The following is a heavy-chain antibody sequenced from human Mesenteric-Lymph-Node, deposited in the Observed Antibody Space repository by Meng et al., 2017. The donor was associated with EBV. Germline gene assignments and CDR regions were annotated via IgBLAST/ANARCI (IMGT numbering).Heavy chain of an antibody. J-gene: IGHJ5*02. CDR3: ARREASSPGWFDP. D-gene: IGHD6-13*01. Sequence: QLRLQESGPGLVKPSETLSLTCTVSGGSISSSNYYWGWIRQPPGKGLEWIGSIYYSGSTHYNPSLKSRVTISEDTSKNQFSLKVSSVIAADTAVYYCARREASSPGWFDPWGQGTLVTVSS. V-gene: IGHV4-39*01. CDR2: IYYSGST. CDR1: GGSISSSNYY.